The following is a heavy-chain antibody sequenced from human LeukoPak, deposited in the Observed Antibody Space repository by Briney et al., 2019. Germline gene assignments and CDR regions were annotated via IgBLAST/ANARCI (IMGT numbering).Heavy chain of an antibody. CDR3: AKDSLRYGSGYYDY. CDR1: GFTFSSYW. D-gene: IGHD3-22*01. V-gene: IGHV3-74*01. J-gene: IGHJ4*02. CDR2: INTDGSST. Sequence: PGGSLRLSCAASGFTFSSYWMHWVRQAPGKGLVWVSRINTDGSSTSYADSVKGRFTTSRDNSKNTLYLQMNSLRAEDTAVYYCAKDSLRYGSGYYDYWGQGTLVTVSS.